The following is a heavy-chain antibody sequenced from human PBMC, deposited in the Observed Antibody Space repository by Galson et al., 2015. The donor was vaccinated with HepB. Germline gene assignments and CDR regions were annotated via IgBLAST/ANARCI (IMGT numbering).Heavy chain of an antibody. CDR3: ASQRDTAMVKAFDI. Sequence: SVKVSCKASGGTFSSYAISWVRQAPGQGLEWMGGIIPIFGTANYAQKFQGRVTITADESTSTAYMELSSLRSEDTAVYYCASQRDTAMVKAFDIWGQGTTVTVSS. CDR2: IIPIFGTA. CDR1: GGTFSSYA. V-gene: IGHV1-69*13. D-gene: IGHD5-18*01. J-gene: IGHJ3*02.